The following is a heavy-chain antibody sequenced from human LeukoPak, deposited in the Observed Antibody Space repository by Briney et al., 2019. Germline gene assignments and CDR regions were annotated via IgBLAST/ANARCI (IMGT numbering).Heavy chain of an antibody. D-gene: IGHD3-3*01. CDR2: INHSGST. CDR3: ARGRSGYHY. CDR1: GGSFSGYY. V-gene: IGHV4-34*01. J-gene: IGHJ4*02. Sequence: SETLSLTCAVYGGSFSGYYWSWIRQPPGKGLGWIGEINHSGSTNYNPSLKSRVTISVDTSKNQFSLKLSSVTAADTAVYYCARGRSGYHYWGQGTLVTVSS.